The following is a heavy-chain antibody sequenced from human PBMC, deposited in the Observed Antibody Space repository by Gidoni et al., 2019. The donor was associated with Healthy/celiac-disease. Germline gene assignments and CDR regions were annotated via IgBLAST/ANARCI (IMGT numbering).Heavy chain of an antibody. D-gene: IGHD3-10*01. CDR2: ISWNSGSI. CDR3: AKVGKGYYYYMDV. J-gene: IGHJ6*03. V-gene: IGHV3-9*01. Sequence: EVHLVESGGGLVQPGRSLRLSCAASGFTFDDYAMHWVRQAPGKGLEWVSGISWNSGSIDYADSVKGRFTISRDNAKNSLYLQMNSLRPEDTALYYCAKVGKGYYYYMDVWGKGTTVTVSS. CDR1: GFTFDDYA.